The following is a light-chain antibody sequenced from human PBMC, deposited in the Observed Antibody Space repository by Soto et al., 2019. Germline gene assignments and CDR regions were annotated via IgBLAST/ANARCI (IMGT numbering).Light chain of an antibody. V-gene: IGKV3-20*01. CDR2: GAS. CDR3: QHYGTSPPGFT. J-gene: IGKJ3*01. CDR1: QSVSSTY. Sequence: EIVLTQSPGTLSLSPGERATLSCRASQSVSSTYLAWYQQKPGQAPRLLIYGASSRATGIPDRFSGSGSGTDLTLTISSLEPEDFAVDYCQHYGTSPPGFTFGPGTKVDIK.